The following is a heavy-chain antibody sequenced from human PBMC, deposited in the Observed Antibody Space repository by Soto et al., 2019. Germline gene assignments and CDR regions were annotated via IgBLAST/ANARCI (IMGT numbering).Heavy chain of an antibody. V-gene: IGHV1-8*01. Sequence: QEQLVQSGAEVKKPGASVKVSCKTSGYTFSTYDINWVRQAPGQGLEWMGWMNPNTGNTGYAQKFRGRATLTRNTSISTAYMELMSLKTEDTAVYFCARRKERSGPNYFDCWGQGTLVTVSS. CDR3: ARRKERSGPNYFDC. CDR2: MNPNTGNT. J-gene: IGHJ4*02. CDR1: GYTFSTYD. D-gene: IGHD6-25*01.